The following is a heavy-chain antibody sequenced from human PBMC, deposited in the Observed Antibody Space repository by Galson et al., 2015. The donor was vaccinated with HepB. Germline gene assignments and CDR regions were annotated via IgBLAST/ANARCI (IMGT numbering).Heavy chain of an antibody. CDR2: IIPILGVP. CDR3: ATEREGAYFDC. D-gene: IGHD6-25*01. Sequence: SVKVSCKASGGTLTRHTMNWLRQAPGQGLEWVARIIPILGVPHYAQKFQGRVTITTDEFTGTDYMDLSSLRSDDTAVYYCATEREGAYFDCWVQDTLDTVSS. V-gene: IGHV1-69*16. CDR1: GGTLTRHT. J-gene: IGHJ4*02.